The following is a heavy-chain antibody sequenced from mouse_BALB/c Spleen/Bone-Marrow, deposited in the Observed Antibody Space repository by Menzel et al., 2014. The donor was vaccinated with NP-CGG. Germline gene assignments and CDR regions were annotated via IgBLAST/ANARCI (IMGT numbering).Heavy chain of an antibody. V-gene: IGHV2-2*02. J-gene: IGHJ2*02. D-gene: IGHD2-4*01. Sequence: VKLVESGPGLVQPSQSLSITCTVSGSSLTTYGIHWIRQSPGKGLEWLGVILSGGSSDYNAAFISRVSINKDNSKSQVFFKMNSLQANDTAIYYCARNYDYDAYYFDYWGQGTFITVSS. CDR1: GSSLTTYG. CDR3: ARNYDYDAYYFDY. CDR2: ILSGGSS.